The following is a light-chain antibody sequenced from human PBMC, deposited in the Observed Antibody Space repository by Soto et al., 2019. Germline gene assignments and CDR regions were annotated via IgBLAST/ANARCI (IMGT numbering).Light chain of an antibody. CDR2: DAS. J-gene: IGKJ2*01. V-gene: IGKV3-11*01. CDR1: QSVSTY. CDR3: QQRSIWPGT. Sequence: EIVVTQSPATLSLSPGERATLSCRASQSVSTYVAWFQHKLGQAPRLLIYDASYRAIGVPARFSGGGSGTDFTLSISSLEPEDFAVYYCQQRSIWPGTFGRGTKLDIK.